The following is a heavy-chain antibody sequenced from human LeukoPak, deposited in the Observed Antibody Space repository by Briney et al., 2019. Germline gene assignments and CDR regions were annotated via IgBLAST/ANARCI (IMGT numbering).Heavy chain of an antibody. CDR3: ARGRSIRPRAFDY. J-gene: IGHJ4*02. CDR2: INHSGST. Sequence: SETLSLTCAVYGGSFSGYYWSWIRQPPGKGLEWIGEINHSGSTNYNPSLKSRVTISVDTSKNQFSLKLSSVTAADTAVYYCARGRSIRPRAFDYWGQGTLVTVSS. CDR1: GGSFSGYY. V-gene: IGHV4-34*01.